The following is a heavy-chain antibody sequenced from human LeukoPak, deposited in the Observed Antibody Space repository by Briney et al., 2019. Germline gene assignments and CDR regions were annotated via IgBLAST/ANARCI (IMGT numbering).Heavy chain of an antibody. J-gene: IGHJ3*02. V-gene: IGHV3-23*01. CDR1: GFAFSSNA. CDR3: AKGAYTPLVISFDI. D-gene: IGHD5-18*01. Sequence: GGSLRLSCAAAGFAFSSNALSWFRQAPGEGLDWVSSISVSSTTYYLDSVKGRFTISRDNSNNALFLQMNSLRAEDTALYYCAKGAYTPLVISFDIWGQGTMVTVSS. CDR2: ISVSSTT.